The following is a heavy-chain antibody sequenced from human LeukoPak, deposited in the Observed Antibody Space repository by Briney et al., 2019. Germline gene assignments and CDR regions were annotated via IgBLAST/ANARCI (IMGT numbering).Heavy chain of an antibody. V-gene: IGHV1-69*13. D-gene: IGHD3-9*01. Sequence: ASVKVSCKASGGTFSSYAISWVRQAPGRGLEWMGGIIPIFGTANYAQKFQGRVTITADESTSTAYMELSSLRSEDTAVYYCASHYDILTGAQRSNDAFDIWGQGTMVTVSS. CDR2: IIPIFGTA. CDR1: GGTFSSYA. CDR3: ASHYDILTGAQRSNDAFDI. J-gene: IGHJ3*02.